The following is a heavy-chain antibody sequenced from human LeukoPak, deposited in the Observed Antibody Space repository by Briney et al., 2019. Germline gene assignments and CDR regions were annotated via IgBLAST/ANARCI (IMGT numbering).Heavy chain of an antibody. Sequence: ASVKVSCKASGYTFTDYYIHWVRQAPGQGLEWMGWINPYSGGTNYAEKFQGRVTMTRDTSITTAYMELSSLRSDDTAICYCATLRRSGWYIGDWGQGTLVTVSS. CDR2: INPYSGGT. V-gene: IGHV1-2*02. CDR3: ATLRRSGWYIGD. CDR1: GYTFTDYY. D-gene: IGHD6-19*01. J-gene: IGHJ4*02.